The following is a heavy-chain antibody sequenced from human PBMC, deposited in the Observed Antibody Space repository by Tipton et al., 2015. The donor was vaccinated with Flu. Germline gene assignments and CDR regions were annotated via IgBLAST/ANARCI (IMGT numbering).Heavy chain of an antibody. Sequence: SLRLSCAASGFTFSSYEMNWVRQAPGKGLEWVSYISSSGSTIYYADSVKGRFTISRDNAKNSLYLQMNSLRAEDTAVYYCARDYRRGQWLDVAYWYFDLWGRGTLVTVSS. CDR2: ISSSGSTI. J-gene: IGHJ2*01. CDR1: GFTFSSYE. D-gene: IGHD6-19*01. CDR3: ARDYRRGQWLDVAYWYFDL. V-gene: IGHV3-48*03.